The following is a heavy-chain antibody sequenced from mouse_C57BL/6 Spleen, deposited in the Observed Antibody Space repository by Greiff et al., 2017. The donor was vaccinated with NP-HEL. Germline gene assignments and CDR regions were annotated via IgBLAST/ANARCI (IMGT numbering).Heavy chain of an antibody. CDR1: GFTFSDYG. J-gene: IGHJ2*01. V-gene: IGHV5-17*01. CDR3: ARRAYGSLYYFDY. CDR2: ISSGSSTI. Sequence: EVKLMESGGGLVKPGGSLKLSCAASGFTFSDYGMHWVRQAPEKGLEWVAYISSGSSTIYYADTVKGRFTISRDNAKNTLFLQMTSLRSEDTAMYYCARRAYGSLYYFDYWGQGTTLTVSS. D-gene: IGHD2-2*01.